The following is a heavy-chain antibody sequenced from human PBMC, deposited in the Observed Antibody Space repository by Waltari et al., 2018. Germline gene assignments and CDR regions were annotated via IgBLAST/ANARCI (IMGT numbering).Heavy chain of an antibody. CDR2: IYSGDNT. CDR1: GGSFSGYY. Sequence: VQLQQWGAGLLTPSETLSLTCAVYGGSFSGYYWSWVRQAPGKGLEWLSLIYSGDNTYYADSVKGRFTISRDSSKNTVYLQMNSLRAEDTAVYFCARVVDGSFDIWGQGTMVTVSS. D-gene: IGHD2-2*03. J-gene: IGHJ3*02. CDR3: ARVVDGSFDI. V-gene: IGHV3-53*01.